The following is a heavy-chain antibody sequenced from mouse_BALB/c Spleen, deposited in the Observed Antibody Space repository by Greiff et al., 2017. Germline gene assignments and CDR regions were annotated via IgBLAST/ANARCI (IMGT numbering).Heavy chain of an antibody. CDR1: GYTFTSYV. Sequence: VLLQQSGPELVKPGASVKMSCKASGYTFTSYVMHWVKQKPGQGLEWIGYINPYNDGTKYNEKFKGKATLTSDKSSSTAYMELSSLTSEDSAVYYCARGDYFDYGSSYDAYWGQGTLVTVSA. V-gene: IGHV1-14*01. J-gene: IGHJ3*01. CDR2: INPYNDGT. CDR3: ARGDYFDYGSSYDAY. D-gene: IGHD1-1*01.